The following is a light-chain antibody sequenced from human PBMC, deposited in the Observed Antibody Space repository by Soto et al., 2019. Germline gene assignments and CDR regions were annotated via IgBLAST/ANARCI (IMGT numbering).Light chain of an antibody. CDR2: DAS. CDR3: QQRSNWPPFS. V-gene: IGKV3-11*01. CDR1: QSVSSY. Sequence: ILLTQPPATLSLSPGERATLSCRASQSVSSYLVWYQQKPGQAPRLLIYDASTRATGVPARFSGSGSGTDFTLTISSLEPEDFAVYYCQQRSNWPPFSFGPGTKVDIK. J-gene: IGKJ3*01.